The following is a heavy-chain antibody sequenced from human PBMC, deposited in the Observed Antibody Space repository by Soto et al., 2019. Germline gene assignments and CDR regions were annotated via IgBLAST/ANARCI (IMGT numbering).Heavy chain of an antibody. V-gene: IGHV1-46*03. Sequence: ASVKVSCKASGYTFTSYYMHWVRQAPGQGLEWMGIINPSGGSTSYAQKFQGRVTMTRDTSTSTVYMELSSLRSEDTAVYYCARPYFLADSGYDEWDAFDIWGQGTMVTVSS. J-gene: IGHJ3*02. CDR1: GYTFTSYY. CDR3: ARPYFLADSGYDEWDAFDI. D-gene: IGHD5-12*01. CDR2: INPSGGST.